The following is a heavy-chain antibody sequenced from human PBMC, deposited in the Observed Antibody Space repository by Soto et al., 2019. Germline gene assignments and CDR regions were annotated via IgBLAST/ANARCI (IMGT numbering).Heavy chain of an antibody. CDR3: ARDSSWTMIVTLAYYYGMDV. CDR1: GYTFTSYG. V-gene: IGHV1-18*04. J-gene: IGHJ6*02. D-gene: IGHD3-22*01. CDR2: ISAYNGNT. Sequence: SVKVSCKASGYTFTSYGISWVRQAPGQGLEWMGWISAYNGNTNYAQKLQGRVTMTTDTSTSTAYMELRSLRSDDTAVYYCARDSSWTMIVTLAYYYGMDVCGQGSTVT.